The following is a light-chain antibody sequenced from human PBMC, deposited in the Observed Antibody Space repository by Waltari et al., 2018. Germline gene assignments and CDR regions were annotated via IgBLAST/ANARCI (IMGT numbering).Light chain of an antibody. CDR1: ESVGSNQ. J-gene: IGKJ1*01. CDR2: GAS. V-gene: IGKV3-20*01. Sequence: DIVLTQSPGPLSLSPGERATLFCKARESVGSNQLDWYQLKPGQAPRLLVFGASTRATGIPDRFSGGGSGTDFTLIITRLEPEDSAVYYCQQYAGSPRTFGQGTKVEIK. CDR3: QQYAGSPRT.